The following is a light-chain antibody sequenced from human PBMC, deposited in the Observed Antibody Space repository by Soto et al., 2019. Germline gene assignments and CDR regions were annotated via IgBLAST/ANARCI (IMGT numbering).Light chain of an antibody. CDR1: QSILDRSKNKYY. V-gene: IGKV4-1*01. CDR2: WAS. CDR3: QQYFTSPWT. J-gene: IGKJ1*01. Sequence: DIVMTQSPDSLAVSLGERATFNCKSSQSILDRSKNKYYLAWYQQKSGQPPKLLIYWASLREPGVPDRFTGSGSGTDFTLTISRLPAEDVAVYYCQQYFTSPWTFGQGTKVEI.